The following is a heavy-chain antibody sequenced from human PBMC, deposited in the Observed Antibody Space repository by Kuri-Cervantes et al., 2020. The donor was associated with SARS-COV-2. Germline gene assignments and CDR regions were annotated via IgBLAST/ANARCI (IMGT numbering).Heavy chain of an antibody. CDR1: GFNFSDYY. J-gene: IGHJ4*02. CDR2: ISSTSGNYI. Sequence: GGSLRLSCAASGFNFSDYYMSWIRQAPGKGLEWVAHISSTSGNYIYYADSVKGRFTISRDNSKNTLYLQMNSLRAEDTAVYYCAREGVIAAESFDYWGQGTLVTVSS. V-gene: IGHV3-11*04. D-gene: IGHD6-13*01. CDR3: AREGVIAAESFDY.